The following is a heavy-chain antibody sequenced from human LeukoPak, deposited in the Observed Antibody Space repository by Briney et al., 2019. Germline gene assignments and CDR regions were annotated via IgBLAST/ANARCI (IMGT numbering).Heavy chain of an antibody. CDR1: GGSDSSGSYY. CDR3: AGSSSWDQLDY. J-gene: IGHJ4*02. D-gene: IGHD6-13*01. Sequence: SETLPLTCTDSGGSDSSGSYYWSWIRQPPEKGLEWIGYIYYSGSTNYNPSLKSRVTISVDTSKNQFSLKLSSVTAADTAVYYCAGSSSWDQLDYWGQGTLVTVSS. V-gene: IGHV4-61*01. CDR2: IYYSGST.